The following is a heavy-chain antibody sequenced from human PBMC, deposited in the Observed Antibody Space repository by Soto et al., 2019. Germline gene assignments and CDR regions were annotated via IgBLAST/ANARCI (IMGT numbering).Heavy chain of an antibody. V-gene: IGHV3-23*01. CDR2: IGTRDDI. CDR3: ASRSSGWYFDY. CDR1: GFTFSDYA. D-gene: IGHD6-19*01. Sequence: GGSLRLSCAASGFTFSDYAMSWVRQAPGKGLEWVSAIGTRDDIFYADSVKGRFTISRDDSKNTLYLQMNSLRDDDTAVYYCASRSSGWYFDYWGQGTLVTVSS. J-gene: IGHJ4*02.